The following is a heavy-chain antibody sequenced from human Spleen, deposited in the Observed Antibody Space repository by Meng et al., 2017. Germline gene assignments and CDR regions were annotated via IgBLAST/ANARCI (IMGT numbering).Heavy chain of an antibody. Sequence: GESLKISCAASGFTFSTYAMNWVRQAPGKGLEWVSSISGGGGNTNYADSVKGRFTISRDNSKNTVFLQINSLRAEDTAVYYCARSPIDKYDLSALPLDYWGQGTLVTVSS. V-gene: IGHV3-23*01. D-gene: IGHD3-22*01. CDR3: ARSPIDKYDLSALPLDY. CDR2: ISGGGGNT. J-gene: IGHJ4*02. CDR1: GFTFSTYA.